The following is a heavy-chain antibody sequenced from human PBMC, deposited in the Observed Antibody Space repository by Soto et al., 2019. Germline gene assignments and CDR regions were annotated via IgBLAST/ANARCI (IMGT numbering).Heavy chain of an antibody. CDR2: IIPIFGTA. J-gene: IGHJ4*02. CDR3: ASTPYDSSGLFDY. CDR1: GGTFSSYA. D-gene: IGHD3-22*01. Sequence: ASVKVSCKASGGTFSSYAISWVRQAPGQGLEWMGGIIPIFGTANYAQKFQGRVTITADESTSTAYMELSSLRSEDTAVYYCASTPYDSSGLFDYWGQGTLVTVSS. V-gene: IGHV1-69*13.